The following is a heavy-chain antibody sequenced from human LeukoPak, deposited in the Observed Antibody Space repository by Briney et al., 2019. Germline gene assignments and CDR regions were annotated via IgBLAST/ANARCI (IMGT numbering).Heavy chain of an antibody. Sequence: TGGSLRLSCAASGFTFSSYAMHWVRQAPGKGLEWVAFIQYDGSTEYYADSVKGRFTISRDKSKKTMYLQMNTLRAEDTAMYYCARGSSWAFDIWGQGTKVTVSS. CDR1: GFTFSSYA. CDR2: IQYDGSTE. V-gene: IGHV3-30*02. CDR3: ARGSSWAFDI. J-gene: IGHJ3*02.